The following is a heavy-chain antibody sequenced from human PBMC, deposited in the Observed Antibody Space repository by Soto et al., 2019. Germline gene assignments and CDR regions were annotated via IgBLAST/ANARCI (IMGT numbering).Heavy chain of an antibody. CDR3: ARQPMKPDYGDYFDY. CDR1: GYSFTSYW. CDR2: IYPGDSDT. V-gene: IGHV5-51*01. D-gene: IGHD4-17*01. Sequence: GESLKISCKGSGYSFTSYWIGWVRQMPGKGLEWMGIIYPGDSDTRYSPSFQGQVTISADKSISTAYLQWSSLKASDTAMYYCARQPMKPDYGDYFDYWGQGTLVTVSS. J-gene: IGHJ4*02.